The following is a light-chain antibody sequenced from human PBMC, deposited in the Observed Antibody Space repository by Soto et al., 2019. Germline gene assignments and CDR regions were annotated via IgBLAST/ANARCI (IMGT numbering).Light chain of an antibody. V-gene: IGKV1-39*01. CDR1: HNISTY. CDR2: AAS. J-gene: IGKJ4*01. Sequence: DIQMTQSPSYMSASVGDRVPITCRAIHNISTYLNWDQQRPGNAPKLLIYAASSLQSGVPSRFSGSGSGTDFTLTVSSLQPEDFAPYYWQQSYSVPLTFGGGTKVDI. CDR3: QQSYSVPLT.